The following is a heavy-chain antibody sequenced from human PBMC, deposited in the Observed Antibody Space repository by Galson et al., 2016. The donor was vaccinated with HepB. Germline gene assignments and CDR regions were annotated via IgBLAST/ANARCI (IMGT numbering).Heavy chain of an antibody. CDR3: ARDPKFQIYCPSTSDCYAQAFFFDI. CDR2: THYRSKWNT. CDR1: GDSVSSNTAA. Sequence: CAISGDSVSSNTAAWNWIRQSPSRGLEWLGRTHYRSKWNTDYAISMKTRMTINVDASRNQFSLQLDSVTPEDAAVYYCARDPKFQIYCPSTSDCYAQAFFFDIWGQGTLGSVSS. V-gene: IGHV6-1*01. D-gene: IGHD5/OR15-5a*01. J-gene: IGHJ4*02.